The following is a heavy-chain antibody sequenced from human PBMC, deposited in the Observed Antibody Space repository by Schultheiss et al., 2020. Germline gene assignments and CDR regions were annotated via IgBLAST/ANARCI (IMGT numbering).Heavy chain of an antibody. D-gene: IGHD3-3*01. CDR2: IYYSGST. Sequence: SETLSLTCAVYGGSFSGYYWSWIRQPPGKGLEWIGSIYYSGSTYYNPSLKSRVTISVDTSKNQFSLKLSSVTAADTAVYYCARVSIFGRDNWFDPWGQGTLVTVSS. CDR1: GGSFSGYY. CDR3: ARVSIFGRDNWFDP. V-gene: IGHV4-34*01. J-gene: IGHJ5*02.